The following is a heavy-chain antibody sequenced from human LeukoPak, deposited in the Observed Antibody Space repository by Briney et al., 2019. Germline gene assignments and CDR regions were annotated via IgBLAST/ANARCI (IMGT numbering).Heavy chain of an antibody. CDR2: IYHSGST. CDR3: ARDLKSGYYFDY. V-gene: IGHV4-38-2*02. D-gene: IGHD3-10*01. CDR1: GYSISSGYC. J-gene: IGHJ4*02. Sequence: PSETLSLTCTVSGYSISSGYCWGWIRQPPGKGLEWIGSIYHSGSTYYSPSLKSPVTISVDTSKNQFSLKLSSVTAADTAVYYCARDLKSGYYFDYWGQGTLVTVSS.